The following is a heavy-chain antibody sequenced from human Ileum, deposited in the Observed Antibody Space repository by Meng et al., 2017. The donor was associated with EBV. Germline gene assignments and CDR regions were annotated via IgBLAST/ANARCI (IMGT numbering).Heavy chain of an antibody. CDR3: VSSWSDP. CDR2: IKSATVGGTT. V-gene: IGHV3-15*01. CDR1: GFAFSNAW. Sequence: EGHWVDAGGGLVKPGGSLRLSCAASGFAFSNAWMSWVRQAPGKGLEWVARIKSATVGGTTDYAAAVKGRFTISRDDSKNMVFLQMNSLKTEDTAVYYCVSSWSDPWGQGTLVTVSS. J-gene: IGHJ5*02.